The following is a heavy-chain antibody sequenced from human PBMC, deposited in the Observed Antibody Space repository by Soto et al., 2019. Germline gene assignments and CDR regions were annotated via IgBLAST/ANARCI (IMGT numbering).Heavy chain of an antibody. CDR2: MNPNSGNP. V-gene: IGHV1-8*01. J-gene: IGHJ4*02. Sequence: VQLVQSGAEVKKPGASVKVSCKASGYSFTSYDINWVRQATGQGLEWMGWMNPNSGNPGYAQKFQGRGTMTRDNSITTAYMELTSLRDDDSAVYYCAGEKVGTTGIDFWGQGTLVTVSS. D-gene: IGHD2-21*02. CDR1: GYSFTSYD. CDR3: AGEKVGTTGIDF.